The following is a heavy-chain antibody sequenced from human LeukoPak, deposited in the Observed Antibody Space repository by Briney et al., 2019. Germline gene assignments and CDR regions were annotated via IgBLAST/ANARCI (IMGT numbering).Heavy chain of an antibody. Sequence: SETLSLTCAVYGGSFSGYYWSWIRQPPGKGLEWIGEINHSGSTNYSPSLKSRVTISVDTSKNQFSLKLSSVTAADTAVYYCTYSSGWYDFDYWGQGTLVTVSS. CDR1: GGSFSGYY. J-gene: IGHJ4*02. V-gene: IGHV4-34*01. D-gene: IGHD6-19*01. CDR2: INHSGST. CDR3: TYSSGWYDFDY.